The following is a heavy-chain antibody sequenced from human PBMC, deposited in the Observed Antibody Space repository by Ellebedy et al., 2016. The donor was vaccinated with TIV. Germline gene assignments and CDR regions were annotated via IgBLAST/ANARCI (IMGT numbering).Heavy chain of an antibody. Sequence: AASVKVSCKASGYTFTSYAMHWVRQAPGQRLEWMGWINAGNGNTKYSQKFQGRVTITRDTSASTAYMELSSLRSEDTAVYYCARGERTVVVVATQSLHYWGQGTLVTVSS. D-gene: IGHD2-15*01. CDR3: ARGERTVVVVATQSLHY. CDR2: INAGNGNT. V-gene: IGHV1-3*01. J-gene: IGHJ4*02. CDR1: GYTFTSYA.